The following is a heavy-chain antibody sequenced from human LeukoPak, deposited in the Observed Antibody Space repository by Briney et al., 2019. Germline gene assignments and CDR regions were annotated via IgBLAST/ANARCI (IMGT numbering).Heavy chain of an antibody. CDR2: IYYSGSD. CDR1: GGSISSGAYY. CDR3: ARGGDTRGLGTFDI. J-gene: IGHJ3*02. D-gene: IGHD7-27*01. V-gene: IGHV4-31*03. Sequence: SSQTLSLTCTVSGGSISSGAYYWSWIRQFPGKGLEWIGYIYYSGSDYYIPSLRSRAMISLDRWRTQFSLKLSSVTAADTAVYYCARGGDTRGLGTFDIWGQGTVVTVSS.